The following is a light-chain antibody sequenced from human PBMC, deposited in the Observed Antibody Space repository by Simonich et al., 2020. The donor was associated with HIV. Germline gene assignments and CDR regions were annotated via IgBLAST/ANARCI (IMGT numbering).Light chain of an antibody. Sequence: QSALTQPRSVSGSPGPSVTISCTGTSSEVGGYNYVSWSQQHPGKAPQLMIYDVAKRPSGVPDRFSGSKSGNTASLTISGLQAEDEADYYCCSYAGSNIFVLFGGGTKLTVL. CDR2: DVA. V-gene: IGLV2-11*01. J-gene: IGLJ3*02. CDR1: SSEVGGYNY. CDR3: CSYAGSNIFVL.